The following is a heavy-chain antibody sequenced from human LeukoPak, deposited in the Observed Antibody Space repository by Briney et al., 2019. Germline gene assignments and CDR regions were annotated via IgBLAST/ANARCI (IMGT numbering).Heavy chain of an antibody. CDR1: GFTFTSAW. Sequence: GGSLRLSCGASGFTFTSAWMNWVRQAPGKGLEWVAVIWYDGSNKYYADSVKGRFTISRDNSKNTLYLQMNSLRAEDTAVYYCARDRGPYSGSYYSFGYWGQGTLVTVSS. CDR3: ARDRGPYSGSYYSFGY. CDR2: IWYDGSNK. D-gene: IGHD1-26*01. J-gene: IGHJ4*02. V-gene: IGHV3-33*08.